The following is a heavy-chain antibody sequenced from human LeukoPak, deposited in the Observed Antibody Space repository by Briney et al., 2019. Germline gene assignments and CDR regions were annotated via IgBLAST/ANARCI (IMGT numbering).Heavy chain of an antibody. CDR2: ISSGSTYI. CDR3: ARRVASAKDAFDI. D-gene: IGHD6-13*01. V-gene: IGHV3-21*01. CDR1: GCTFISYS. Sequence: PGGALRLSCAASGCTFISYSMNWVRQAPAKGLEWVSSISSGSTYIYYGDSLKGRFTISRDNAKNSLYLQMNSLRAEDTAVYYCARRVASAKDAFDIWGQGTMVTVSS. J-gene: IGHJ3*02.